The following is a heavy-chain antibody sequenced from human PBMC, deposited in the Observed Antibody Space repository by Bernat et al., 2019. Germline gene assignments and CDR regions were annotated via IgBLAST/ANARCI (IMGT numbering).Heavy chain of an antibody. Sequence: EVQLVQSGAEVTKPGESLRISCQGSGYTFSTYWITWVRQVPGKGLEWMGRIDPSDSYTNYNPSFQGNVTISADRSISAAFLQGSSLKASDTAIYYCARHRTTVSSIYWHFDLWGRGTLVTVSS. CDR3: ARHRTTVSSIYWHFDL. D-gene: IGHD3-3*02. J-gene: IGHJ2*01. CDR1: GYTFSTYW. CDR2: IDPSDSYT. V-gene: IGHV5-10-1*03.